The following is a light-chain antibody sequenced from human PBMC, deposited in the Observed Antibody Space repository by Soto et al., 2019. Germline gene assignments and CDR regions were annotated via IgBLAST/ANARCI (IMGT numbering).Light chain of an antibody. CDR1: SSNIGKNF. CDR3: GSWDSSLSAVV. Sequence: QSVLTQPPPVSVAPGQKVTLSCSGSSSNIGKNFVSWYQQLPGTAPKLLIYEHIKRPSGIPDRFSGSKSGTSATLGITGLQTGDEADYYCGSWDSSLSAVVFGTGTKVTVL. CDR2: EHI. J-gene: IGLJ1*01. V-gene: IGLV1-51*02.